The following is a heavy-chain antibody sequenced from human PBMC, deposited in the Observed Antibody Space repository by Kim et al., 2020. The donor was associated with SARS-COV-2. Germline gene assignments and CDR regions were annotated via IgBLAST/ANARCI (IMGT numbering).Heavy chain of an antibody. CDR1: GYTFNIYS. Sequence: ASVKVSCKASGYTFNIYSINWVRQAPGQGLEWMGWINTNTGNPTYAQGFTGRVVFSLDTSVTTAYLQISNLKAEDTAVYYCARSPGPLWLGCDSWGQGTLVTVSP. V-gene: IGHV7-4-1*02. J-gene: IGHJ4*02. CDR2: INTNTGNP. CDR3: ARSPGPLWLGCDS. D-gene: IGHD3-22*01.